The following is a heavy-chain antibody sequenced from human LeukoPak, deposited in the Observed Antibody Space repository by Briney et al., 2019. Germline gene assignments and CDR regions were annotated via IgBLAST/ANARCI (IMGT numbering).Heavy chain of an antibody. V-gene: IGHV4-34*01. CDR2: INHSGGT. CDR3: ARVKDPGGYYYYYYMDV. J-gene: IGHJ6*03. Sequence: SETLSLTCAVYGGSFSGYYWSWIRQPPGRGLEWIGEINHSGGTKYNPSLKSRVTISVDTSKNQFSLMLSSVTAADTAMYYCARVKDPGGYYYYYYMDVWGKGTTVTVSS. CDR1: GGSFSGYY. D-gene: IGHD3-16*01.